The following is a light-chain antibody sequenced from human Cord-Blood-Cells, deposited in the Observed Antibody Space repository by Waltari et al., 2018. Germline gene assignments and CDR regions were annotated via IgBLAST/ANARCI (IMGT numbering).Light chain of an antibody. CDR3: QQRYSTPS. V-gene: IGKV1-39*01. CDR2: AAS. J-gene: IGKJ2*03. CDR1: QTISSY. Sequence: DIQMTQSPSSLPASVRAIVTITCRASQTISSYLNWYQQKPGKAPKLLIYAASSLQSGVPSRFSGSGSGTDFTLTISSLQPEDFATYYCQQRYSTPSFGQGTKLEIK.